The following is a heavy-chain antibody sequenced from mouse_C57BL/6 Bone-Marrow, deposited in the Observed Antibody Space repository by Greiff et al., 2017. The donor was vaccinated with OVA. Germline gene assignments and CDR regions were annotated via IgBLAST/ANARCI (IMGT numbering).Heavy chain of an antibody. J-gene: IGHJ4*01. CDR1: GYTFTSYW. Sequence: QVQLKQPGAELVRPGSSVKLSCKASGYTFTSYWMHWVEQRPIQGLEWIGNIDPSDSETHYNQKFKDKATLTVDKSSSTAYMQLSSLTSEDSAVYYCAREKDSSGYEDAMDYWGQGTSVTVSS. D-gene: IGHD3-2*02. V-gene: IGHV1-52*01. CDR2: IDPSDSET. CDR3: AREKDSSGYEDAMDY.